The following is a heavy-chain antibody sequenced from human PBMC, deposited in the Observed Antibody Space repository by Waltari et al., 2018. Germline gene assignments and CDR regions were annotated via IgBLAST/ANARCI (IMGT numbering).Heavy chain of an antibody. CDR1: AFTFSSHA. J-gene: IGHJ4*02. D-gene: IGHD3-22*01. CDR3: ARDSYYYDSSGYYHANFDY. Sequence: QVQLVESGGGVVQPGRSLRLSCAASAFTFSSHAVHGVRRAPGKGLEWVEVIWYDGSNKYYADSVKGRFTISRDNSKNTLYLQMNSLRAEDTAVYYCARDSYYYDSSGYYHANFDYWGQGTLVTVSS. CDR2: IWYDGSNK. V-gene: IGHV3-33*01.